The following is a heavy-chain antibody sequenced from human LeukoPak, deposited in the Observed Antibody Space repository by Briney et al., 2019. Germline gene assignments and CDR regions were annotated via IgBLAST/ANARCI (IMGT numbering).Heavy chain of an antibody. CDR2: ISSSSSYI. CDR1: GFTFSSYS. D-gene: IGHD3-22*01. CDR3: AKGGYYYDSSGYYLN. V-gene: IGHV3-21*04. Sequence: GGSLRLSCAASGFTFSSYSMNWVRQAPGKGLEWVSSISSSSSYIYYADSVRGRFTISRDNAKNSLYLQMNSLRAEDTAVYYCAKGGYYYDSSGYYLNWGQGTLVTVSS. J-gene: IGHJ4*02.